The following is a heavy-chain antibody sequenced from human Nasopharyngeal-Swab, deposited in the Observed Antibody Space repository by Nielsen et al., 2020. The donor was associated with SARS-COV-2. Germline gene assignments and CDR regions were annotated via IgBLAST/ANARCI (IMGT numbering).Heavy chain of an antibody. Sequence: GGSLRLSCPGSGYSFTSNWISWVRQTPGKGLEWMGRIDPSDSYTNYSPSFQGHVTISADKSISTAYLQWSSLKVSDTAMYYCARHWSDPGNWFDPWGQGTLVTVSS. J-gene: IGHJ5*02. CDR3: ARHWSDPGNWFDP. CDR1: GYSFTSNW. CDR2: IDPSDSYT. V-gene: IGHV5-10-1*01.